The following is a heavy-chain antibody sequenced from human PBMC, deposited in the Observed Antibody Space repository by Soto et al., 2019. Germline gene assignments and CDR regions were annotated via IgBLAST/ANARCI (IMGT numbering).Heavy chain of an antibody. CDR3: AREGNYYGSGEMYGMDV. Sequence: ASVKVSCKASGYTFTGYYMHWVRQAPGQGLEWMGWINPNSGGTNYAQKFQGWVTMTRDTSISTAYMELSRLRSDDTAVYYCAREGNYYGSGEMYGMDVWGQGTTVTVSS. CDR1: GYTFTGYY. D-gene: IGHD3-10*01. V-gene: IGHV1-2*04. CDR2: INPNSGGT. J-gene: IGHJ6*02.